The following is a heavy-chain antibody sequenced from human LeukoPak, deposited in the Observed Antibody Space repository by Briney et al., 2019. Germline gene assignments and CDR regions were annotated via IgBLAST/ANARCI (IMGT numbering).Heavy chain of an antibody. Sequence: SETLSLTCAVSGGSISSGGYSWGWIRQPPGKGLEWIGYIYHSGSTYYNPSLKSRVTISVDRSKNQFSLKLSSVTAADTAVYYCARAKLYCSGGSCHNRFDPWGQGTLVTVSS. D-gene: IGHD2-15*01. V-gene: IGHV4-30-2*01. J-gene: IGHJ5*02. CDR1: GGSISSGGYS. CDR3: ARAKLYCSGGSCHNRFDP. CDR2: IYHSGST.